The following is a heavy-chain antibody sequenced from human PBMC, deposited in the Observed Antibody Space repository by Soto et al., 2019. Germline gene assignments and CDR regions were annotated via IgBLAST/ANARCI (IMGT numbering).Heavy chain of an antibody. Sequence: GGSLRLSCAASGFTFSSYAMSWVRPAPGKGLEWVSAISGSGGSTYYADSVKGRFTISRDNSKNTLYLQMNSLRAEDTAVYYCAKDLNSSGYYEGVFDYWGQGTLVTVSS. CDR1: GFTFSSYA. CDR2: ISGSGGST. V-gene: IGHV3-23*01. J-gene: IGHJ4*02. CDR3: AKDLNSSGYYEGVFDY. D-gene: IGHD3-22*01.